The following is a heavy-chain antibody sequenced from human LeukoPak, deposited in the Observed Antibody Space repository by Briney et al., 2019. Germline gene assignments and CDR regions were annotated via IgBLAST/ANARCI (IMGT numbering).Heavy chain of an antibody. CDR3: AKDRGYSYGYIDY. Sequence: PGGSLRLSCAASGFTFSSYAMSWVRQAPGKGLEWVSAISGRGDDTYYADSVKGRFTISRDNSKNTLYLQMNSLRAEDTAVYYCAKDRGYSYGYIDYWGQGTLVTVSS. J-gene: IGHJ4*02. D-gene: IGHD5-18*01. V-gene: IGHV3-23*01. CDR2: ISGRGDDT. CDR1: GFTFSSYA.